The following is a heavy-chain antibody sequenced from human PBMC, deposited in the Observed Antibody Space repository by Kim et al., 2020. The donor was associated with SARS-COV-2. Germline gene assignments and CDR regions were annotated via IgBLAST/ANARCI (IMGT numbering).Heavy chain of an antibody. D-gene: IGHD2-2*02. CDR3: ARGEYQLLYGNWFDP. CDR1: GFTFSSYG. J-gene: IGHJ5*02. Sequence: GGSLRLSCAASGFTFSSYGMHWVRQAPGKGLEWVAVIWYDGSNKYYADSVKGRFTISRDNSKNTLYLQMNSLRAEDTAVYYCARGEYQLLYGNWFDPWGQGTLVTVSS. CDR2: IWYDGSNK. V-gene: IGHV3-33*01.